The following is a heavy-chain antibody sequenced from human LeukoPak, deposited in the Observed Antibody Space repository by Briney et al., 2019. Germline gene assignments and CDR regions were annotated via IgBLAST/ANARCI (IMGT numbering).Heavy chain of an antibody. CDR1: GFTFSSYA. Sequence: PGGSLRLSCAASGFTFSSYAMSWVRQAPGKGLEWVSAISGSGGSTYYADSVKGRFTISRHNSKNTLYLQMNSLRAEDTAVYYCARHDFWSGYYPPEWFGMDVWGQGTTVTVSS. CDR3: ARHDFWSGYYPPEWFGMDV. J-gene: IGHJ6*02. CDR2: ISGSGGST. V-gene: IGHV3-23*01. D-gene: IGHD3-3*01.